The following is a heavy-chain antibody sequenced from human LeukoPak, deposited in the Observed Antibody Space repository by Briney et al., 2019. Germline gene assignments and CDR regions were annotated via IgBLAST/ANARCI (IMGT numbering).Heavy chain of an antibody. J-gene: IGHJ4*02. D-gene: IGHD4-17*01. CDR3: AGRDYGDYFFDS. CDR1: GFTFTTFN. CDR2: ISSSSDYI. V-gene: IGHV3-21*01. Sequence: PGGSLRLSCAASGFTFTTFNMNWVRQSPGKGLEWVSCISSSSDYIYYTDSVKGRFTISRDNSRNSLYLQMNSLRAEDTAVYYCAGRDYGDYFFDSWGRGTLVTVSS.